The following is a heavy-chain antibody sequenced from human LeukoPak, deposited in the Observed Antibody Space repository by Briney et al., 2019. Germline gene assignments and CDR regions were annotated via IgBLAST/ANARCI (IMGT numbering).Heavy chain of an antibody. CDR1: GYTFTSYG. Sequence: GASVKVSCKASGYTFTSYGISWVRQAPGQGLEWMGWISAYNGNTNYAQKFQGRVTITADKSTSTAYMELSSLRSEDTAVYYCARDHFDYWGQGTLVTVSS. V-gene: IGHV1-18*01. CDR3: ARDHFDY. J-gene: IGHJ4*02. CDR2: ISAYNGNT.